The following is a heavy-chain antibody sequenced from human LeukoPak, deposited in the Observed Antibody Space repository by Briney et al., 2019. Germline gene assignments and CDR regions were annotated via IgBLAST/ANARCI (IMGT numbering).Heavy chain of an antibody. CDR1: GYTFTSYD. D-gene: IGHD3-9*01. CDR3: ATENLRYFDWFPFDP. V-gene: IGHV1-8*01. Sequence: ASVKVSCKASGYTFTSYDINWVRQGTGQGLEWMGWMNPNSGNTGYAQKFQGRVTMTRNTSISTAYMELSSLRSEDTAVYYCATENLRYFDWFPFDPWGQGTLVTVSS. J-gene: IGHJ5*02. CDR2: MNPNSGNT.